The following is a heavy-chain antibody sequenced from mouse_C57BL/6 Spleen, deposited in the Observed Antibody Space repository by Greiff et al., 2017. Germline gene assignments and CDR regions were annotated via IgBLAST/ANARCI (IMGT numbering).Heavy chain of an antibody. V-gene: IGHV5-16*01. Sequence: EVKLQESGPELVKPGSSMKLSCTASGFTFSDYYMAWVRQVPEKGLEWVANINYDGSSTYYLDSLKSRFIISRDNAKNILYLQMSSLKSEDTATYYCARGGGYYFDYWGQGTTLTVSS. J-gene: IGHJ2*01. CDR3: ARGGGYYFDY. CDR1: GFTFSDYY. CDR2: INYDGSST.